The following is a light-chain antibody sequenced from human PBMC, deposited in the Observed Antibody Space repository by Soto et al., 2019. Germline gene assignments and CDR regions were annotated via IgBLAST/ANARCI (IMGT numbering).Light chain of an antibody. CDR1: KLGDKY. CDR3: QSWDNTTMV. J-gene: IGLJ3*02. Sequence: SYELTQPPSVSVSPGQTVSVTCSGDKLGDKYACWFQQKPGQSPVLVIYQDTKRPSGIPERISGSNSGNTATLTISGTQAIDEAVYYCQSWDNTTMVFGGGTKLTVL. V-gene: IGLV3-1*01. CDR2: QDT.